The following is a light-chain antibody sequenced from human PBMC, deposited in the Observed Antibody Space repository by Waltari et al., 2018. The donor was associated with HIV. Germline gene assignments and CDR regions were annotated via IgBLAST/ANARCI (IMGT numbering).Light chain of an antibody. CDR2: RNN. CDR3: VSWDDSLSGWV. CDR1: SSNIGGNY. Sequence: QSVLTQPPSASGTPGQTVTISCSGSSSNIGGNYVYWYQRLPGTAPKLLIYRNNHRPAGVPDRFSGSKSGTSASLAISGLRSEDEADYYCVSWDDSLSGWVFGGGTKVTVL. V-gene: IGLV1-47*01. J-gene: IGLJ3*02.